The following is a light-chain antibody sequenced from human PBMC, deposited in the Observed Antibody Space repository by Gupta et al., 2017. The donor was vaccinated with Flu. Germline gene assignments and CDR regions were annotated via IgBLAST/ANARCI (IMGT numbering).Light chain of an antibody. Sequence: GTVTPTCGSSTGTVTTGHYPYWIQQKPGQVPKTLIFDTYDRHSWTPARFSGSLLGGKAALTLSGAQPDDEADYYCLLVYSGFVMFGGGTKLTVL. CDR2: DTY. J-gene: IGLJ3*02. V-gene: IGLV7-46*01. CDR3: LLVYSGFVM. CDR1: TGTVTTGHY.